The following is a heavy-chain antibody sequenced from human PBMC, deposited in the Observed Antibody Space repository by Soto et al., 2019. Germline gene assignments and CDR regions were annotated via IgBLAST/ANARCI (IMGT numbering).Heavy chain of an antibody. V-gene: IGHV3-30*18. CDR2: ISSNGIIT. CDR3: AKSSGGSYQEFDY. J-gene: IGHJ4*02. Sequence: QGQLVESGGGVVHPGRSLRLSCAGTGFILSNYGMHWVRQAPGKGLAWVAVISSNGIITYADSVKGRFTISRDTSKNTVNLQMNSLRAEDTGLYYCAKSSGGSYQEFDYWGQGTLVTVSS. D-gene: IGHD1-26*01. CDR1: GFILSNYG.